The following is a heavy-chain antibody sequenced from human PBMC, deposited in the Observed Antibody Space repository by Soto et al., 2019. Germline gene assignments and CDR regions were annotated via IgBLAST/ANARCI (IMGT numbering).Heavy chain of an antibody. Sequence: GASVKVSCKASGGTFGSYAITWVRRAPRQGLEWLGGIIPILNSPAYAQKFEARVVITADEITNTAYMELNSLRFDDTADYYCAREAPYCPSATCPKFYDMDVWGQGTTVAFSS. CDR1: GGTFGSYA. V-gene: IGHV1-69*13. CDR3: AREAPYCPSATCPKFYDMDV. CDR2: IIPILNSP. D-gene: IGHD2-21*01. J-gene: IGHJ6*02.